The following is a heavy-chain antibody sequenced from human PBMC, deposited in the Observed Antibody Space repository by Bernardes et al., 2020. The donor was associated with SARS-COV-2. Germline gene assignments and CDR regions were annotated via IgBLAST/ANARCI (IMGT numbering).Heavy chain of an antibody. J-gene: IGHJ4*02. Sequence: SRRLSCAASGFTFSSYSMNWVRQAPGKGLEWVSSISSSSSYIYYADSVKGRFTISRDNAKNSLYLQMNSLRAEDTAVYYCAPFPRYCSSTRCPGWGQGTLVTVSS. CDR3: APFPRYCSSTRCPG. V-gene: IGHV3-21*01. D-gene: IGHD2-2*01. CDR2: ISSSSSYI. CDR1: GFTFSSYS.